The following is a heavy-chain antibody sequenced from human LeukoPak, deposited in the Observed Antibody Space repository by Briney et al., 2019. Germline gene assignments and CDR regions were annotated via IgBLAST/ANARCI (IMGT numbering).Heavy chain of an antibody. J-gene: IGHJ4*02. CDR3: ARTNHYDFWTFDY. CDR1: GGSLSSYY. D-gene: IGHD3-3*01. CDR2: IYYSGST. V-gene: IGHV4-59*01. Sequence: SETLSPTCTVSGGSLSSYYWSWIRQPPGKGLEWIGYIYYSGSTNYNPSLKSRVTIFVDTSKNQFSLKLTSLTAADTAVYYCARTNHYDFWTFDYWGQGTLVTVSS.